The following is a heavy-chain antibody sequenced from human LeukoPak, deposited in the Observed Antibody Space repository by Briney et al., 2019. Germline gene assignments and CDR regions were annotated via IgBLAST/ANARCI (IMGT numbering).Heavy chain of an antibody. J-gene: IGHJ4*02. CDR3: ARGWNYEDY. D-gene: IGHD1-7*01. CDR2: ISSSSSYI. V-gene: IGHV3-21*01. CDR1: GFTFSSYS. Sequence: PGGSLRLSCAASGFTFSSYSMNWVRQAPGKGLEWVSAISSSSSYIYYADPVKGRFTISRDNAKYSLYLQMNSLRAEDTAVYYCARGWNYEDYWGQGTLVTVSS.